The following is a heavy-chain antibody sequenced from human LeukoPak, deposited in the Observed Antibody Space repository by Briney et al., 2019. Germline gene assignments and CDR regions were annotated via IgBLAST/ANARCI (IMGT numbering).Heavy chain of an antibody. Sequence: GASVKVSCKASGYTFTSYAMNWVRQAPGQGLEWMGWINTNTGNPTYAQGFTGRFVFSLDTSVSTAYLQISSLKAEDTAVYYCARAGVRGYSYGYGNYFDYRGQGTLVTVSS. CDR2: INTNTGNP. D-gene: IGHD5-18*01. J-gene: IGHJ4*02. CDR1: GYTFTSYA. V-gene: IGHV7-4-1*02. CDR3: ARAGVRGYSYGYGNYFDY.